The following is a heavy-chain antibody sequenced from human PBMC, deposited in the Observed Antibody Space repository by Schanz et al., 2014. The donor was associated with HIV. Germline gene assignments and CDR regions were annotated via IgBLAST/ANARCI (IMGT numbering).Heavy chain of an antibody. Sequence: VQLVESGGGAVQPGKSLRVSCAASGFTFSSYWMSWVREAPGKGLEWVANTKEDGSEKNYVDSVKGRFTISRDNAKNSLYLQMNSLRAEDTAIYYCAKGGSSPDYWGQGTLVTVSS. D-gene: IGHD6-6*01. V-gene: IGHV3-7*01. J-gene: IGHJ4*02. CDR2: TKEDGSEK. CDR3: AKGGSSPDY. CDR1: GFTFSSYW.